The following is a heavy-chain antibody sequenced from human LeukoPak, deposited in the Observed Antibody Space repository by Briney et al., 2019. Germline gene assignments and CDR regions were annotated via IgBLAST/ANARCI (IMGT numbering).Heavy chain of an antibody. CDR2: IYYSGGT. CDR3: ARRVSSGNFDY. Sequence: PSEILSLTCTVSGDSISNMNYYWAWIRQPPGKGLEWICTIYYSGGTYYNPSLKSRVTISVDTSKNQFSLNLTSVTAADTAVYYCARRVSSGNFDYWGQGGLVTVSS. D-gene: IGHD6-19*01. V-gene: IGHV4-39*01. J-gene: IGHJ4*02. CDR1: GDSISNMNYY.